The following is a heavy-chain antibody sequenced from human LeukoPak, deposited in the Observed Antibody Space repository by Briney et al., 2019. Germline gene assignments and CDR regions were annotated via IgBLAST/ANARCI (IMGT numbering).Heavy chain of an antibody. Sequence: SETLSLTCTVSGGSVSSYYWSWIRQPAGKGLEWIGRIYTSGSTNYNPSLKSRVTMSVDTSKNQFSLKLSSVTAADTAVYYCARAGHYDFWSGYGAFDIWGQGTMVTVSS. CDR3: ARAGHYDFWSGYGAFDI. V-gene: IGHV4-4*07. D-gene: IGHD3-3*01. CDR2: IYTSGST. CDR1: GGSVSSYY. J-gene: IGHJ3*02.